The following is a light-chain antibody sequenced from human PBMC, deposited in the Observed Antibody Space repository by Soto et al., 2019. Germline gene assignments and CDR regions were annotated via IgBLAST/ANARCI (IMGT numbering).Light chain of an antibody. CDR2: GVS. Sequence: QSALTQPASVSGSPGQSITISCTGTSSDVGGYNYVSWYQQHPGKAPKLMIYGVSNRPSGVSNRFSGSKSGNTASLTISGLQAEDEPDYYCSSYTSSSTLDYVFGTGTKVTVL. CDR1: SSDVGGYNY. J-gene: IGLJ1*01. CDR3: SSYTSSSTLDYV. V-gene: IGLV2-14*01.